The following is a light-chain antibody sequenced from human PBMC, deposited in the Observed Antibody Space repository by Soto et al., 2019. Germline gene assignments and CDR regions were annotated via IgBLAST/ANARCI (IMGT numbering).Light chain of an antibody. Sequence: DIQMTQSPSTLSGSVGDRVTITCRASQTISSWLAWYQQKPGKAPKLLIYKSSTLKSGVPSRFSGSGSGTEFTHTISSLQPDDFATYYCQHYNSYSEAFGQGTKVDLK. CDR1: QTISSW. V-gene: IGKV1-5*03. CDR3: QHYNSYSEA. J-gene: IGKJ1*01. CDR2: KSS.